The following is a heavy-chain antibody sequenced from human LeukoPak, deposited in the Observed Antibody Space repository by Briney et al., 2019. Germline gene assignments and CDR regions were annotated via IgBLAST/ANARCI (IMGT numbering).Heavy chain of an antibody. CDR1: GFTVSSNY. J-gene: IGHJ4*02. CDR3: ARHLLDYGDYAPPGDN. Sequence: PGGSLRLSCAASGFTVSSNYMSWVRQAPGKGLEWVSVIYSGGSTYYADSVKGRFTISRDNSKNTRYLQMNSLRAEDTAVYYCARHLLDYGDYAPPGDNWGQGSLVTVSS. V-gene: IGHV3-66*04. D-gene: IGHD4-17*01. CDR2: IYSGGST.